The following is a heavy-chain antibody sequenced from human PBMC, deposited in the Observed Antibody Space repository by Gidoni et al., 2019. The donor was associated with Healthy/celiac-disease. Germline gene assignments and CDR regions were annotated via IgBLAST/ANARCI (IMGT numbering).Heavy chain of an antibody. CDR1: GRSISSYY. CDR3: ARAGLDSSGYVWRGRVHAFDI. D-gene: IGHD3-22*01. V-gene: IGHV4-59*08. Sequence: QVQLQESGPGLVKPSETLSLTCTVSGRSISSYYSIWIRQPPGKGLEWIGYIYYSGSPSDNPSLKSRVTIPVYTTKNQVSLKLSSVDAEDTAVYYCARAGLDSSGYVWRGRVHAFDIWGQGTMVTVSS. CDR2: IYYSGSP. J-gene: IGHJ3*02.